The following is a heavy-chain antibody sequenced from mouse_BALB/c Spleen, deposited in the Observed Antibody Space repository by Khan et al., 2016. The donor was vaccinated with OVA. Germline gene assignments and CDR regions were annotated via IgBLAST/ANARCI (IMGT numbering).Heavy chain of an antibody. J-gene: IGHJ2*01. V-gene: IGHV1-4*02. Sequence: QVQLQQSAAELARPGASVKMSCKASGYTFSSYTMHWVKQRPGQGLEWIGYINPRSGYTECNQKFKDKTTLTADKSSSTAYMQLSSLTSEDSAVDYWGRRRTGYYFDDGGQGTTLTVSS. CDR1: GYTFSSYT. CDR2: INPRSGYT. CDR3: GRRRTGYYFDD.